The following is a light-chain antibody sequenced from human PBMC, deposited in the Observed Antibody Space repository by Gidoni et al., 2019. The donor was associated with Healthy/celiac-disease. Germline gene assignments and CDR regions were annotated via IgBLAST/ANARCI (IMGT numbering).Light chain of an antibody. CDR2: DAS. Sequence: EIVLTQSPATLVLSPGERATLSCRASQSVSSYLAWYQQKPGQAPRLLIYDASNRATGIPARFSGSGSGTDFTLTISSLEPEDFAVYYCQQRSNWPLTFGGGTKVEIK. CDR3: QQRSNWPLT. V-gene: IGKV3-11*01. CDR1: QSVSSY. J-gene: IGKJ4*01.